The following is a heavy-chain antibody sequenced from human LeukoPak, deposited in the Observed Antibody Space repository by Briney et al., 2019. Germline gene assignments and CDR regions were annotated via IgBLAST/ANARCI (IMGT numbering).Heavy chain of an antibody. V-gene: IGHV1-69*01. Sequence: GSSVKVSCKASGGTFVSYVISWVRQAPGQGLEWMGGIIPIFGTAHYAQKFQGRLTITADESTSTVYMEMSSLRSEDTAMYYCAKEGDTALVTGYFDLWGRGTLVTVSS. CDR2: IIPIFGTA. J-gene: IGHJ2*01. D-gene: IGHD5-18*01. CDR3: AKEGDTALVTGYFDL. CDR1: GGTFVSYV.